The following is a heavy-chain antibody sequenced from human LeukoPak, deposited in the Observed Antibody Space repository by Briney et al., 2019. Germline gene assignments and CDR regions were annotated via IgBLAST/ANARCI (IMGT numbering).Heavy chain of an antibody. Sequence: GRSLRLSCAAPGFTFSSYGMHWVRQAPGKGLEWVAVISYDGRNKYYADSVKGRFTISRDNSKNTLYLQMNSLRAEDTAVYYCAKDHGSSSWYSYGMDVWGQGTTVTVSS. J-gene: IGHJ6*02. CDR1: GFTFSSYG. CDR2: ISYDGRNK. V-gene: IGHV3-30*18. D-gene: IGHD6-13*01. CDR3: AKDHGSSSWYSYGMDV.